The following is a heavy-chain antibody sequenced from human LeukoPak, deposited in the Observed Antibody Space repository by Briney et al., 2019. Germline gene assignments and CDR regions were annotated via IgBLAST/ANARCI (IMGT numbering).Heavy chain of an antibody. Sequence: SETLSLTCTVSGGSISSYYWSWIRQPPGKGLEWIGYIYYSGSTNYNPSLKNRVTISVDTSKNQFSLKLSSVTAADTAVYYCARGGSRRVHYFDYWGQGTLVTVSS. J-gene: IGHJ4*02. D-gene: IGHD3-10*01. CDR3: ARGGSRRVHYFDY. V-gene: IGHV4-59*01. CDR2: IYYSGST. CDR1: GGSISSYY.